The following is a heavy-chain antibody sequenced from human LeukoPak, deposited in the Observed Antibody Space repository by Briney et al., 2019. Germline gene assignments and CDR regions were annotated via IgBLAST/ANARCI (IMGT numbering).Heavy chain of an antibody. Sequence: ASVTVSCKASGYTFTGYYMHWVRQAPGQGLEWMGWISPNSGGTNYAQKFQGRVTMTRDTSISTAYMELSRLRSDDTAVYYCARDTCSGGSCYSHYWGQGTLVTVSS. CDR1: GYTFTGYY. CDR3: ARDTCSGGSCYSHY. V-gene: IGHV1-2*02. CDR2: ISPNSGGT. J-gene: IGHJ4*02. D-gene: IGHD2-15*01.